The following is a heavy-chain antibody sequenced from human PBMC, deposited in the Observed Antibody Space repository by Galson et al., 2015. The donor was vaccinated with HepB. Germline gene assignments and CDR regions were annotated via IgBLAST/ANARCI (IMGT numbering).Heavy chain of an antibody. CDR2: IKQDGSEK. J-gene: IGHJ4*02. D-gene: IGHD2-2*03. CDR1: GFTFSSYW. CDR3: ALGPSPGNGYCSSTSCSAPY. Sequence: SLRLSCAASGFTFSSYWMSWVRQAPGKGLEWVANIKQDGSEKYYVDSVKGRFTISRDNAKNSLYLQMNSLRAEDTAVYYCALGPSPGNGYCSSTSCSAPYWGQGTLVTVSS. V-gene: IGHV3-7*03.